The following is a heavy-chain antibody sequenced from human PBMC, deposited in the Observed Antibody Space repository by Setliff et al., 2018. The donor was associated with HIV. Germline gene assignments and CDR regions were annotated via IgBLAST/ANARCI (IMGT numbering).Heavy chain of an antibody. CDR3: AREREIVGAGNYMDV. Sequence: GASVKVSCKASGYTFTGYYMHWVRQAPGQGLEWMGRINPNSGTANYAQKFQGRVTITADESTSTAYMELSSLRSEDTAVYYCAREREIVGAGNYMDVWGKGTTVTVSS. J-gene: IGHJ6*03. CDR1: GYTFTGYY. CDR2: INPNSGTA. V-gene: IGHV1-69*13. D-gene: IGHD1-26*01.